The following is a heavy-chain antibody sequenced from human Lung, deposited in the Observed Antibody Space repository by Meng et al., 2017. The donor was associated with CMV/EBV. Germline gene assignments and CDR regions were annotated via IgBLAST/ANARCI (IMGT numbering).Heavy chain of an antibody. D-gene: IGHD6-13*01. CDR3: AKHPLWGPGQQLVGGDD. CDR1: GFTFSSYA. Sequence: GGSLRLXCAASGFTFSSYAMSWVRQAPGTGLEWVSAITGSGVRTYYADSVKGRFTISRDNSKNTVYLQMDSLIAEDTAVYYCAKHPLWGPGQQLVGGDDXGQGXLVTVSS. V-gene: IGHV3-23*01. J-gene: IGHJ4*02. CDR2: ITGSGVRT.